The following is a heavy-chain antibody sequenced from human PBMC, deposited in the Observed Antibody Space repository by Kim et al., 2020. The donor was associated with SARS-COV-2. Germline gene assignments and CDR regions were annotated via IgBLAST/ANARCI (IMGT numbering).Heavy chain of an antibody. D-gene: IGHD3-16*01. V-gene: IGHV3-33*06. CDR1: GFTFSSYG. J-gene: IGHJ4*02. Sequence: GGSLRLSCAASGFTFSSYGMHWVRQAPGKGLEWVAVIWYDGSNKYYADSVKGRFTISRDNSKNTLYLQMNSLRAEDTAVYYCAKGPLGSRGGVLFDYWGQGTLVTVSS. CDR2: IWYDGSNK. CDR3: AKGPLGSRGGVLFDY.